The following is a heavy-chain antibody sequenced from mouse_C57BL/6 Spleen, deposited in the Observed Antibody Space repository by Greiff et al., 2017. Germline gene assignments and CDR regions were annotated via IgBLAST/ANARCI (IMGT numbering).Heavy chain of an antibody. CDR1: GFTFSDYY. V-gene: IGHV5-16*01. J-gene: IGHJ2*01. CDR3: ARHGSSYYFDY. D-gene: IGHD1-1*01. Sequence: EVQVVESEGGLVQPGSSMKLSCTASGFTFSDYYMAWVRQVPDKGLEWVANINYGGSSTYYLDSLKSRFIISRDNAKNILYLQMSSLKSEDTATYYCARHGSSYYFDYWGQGTTLTVSS. CDR2: INYGGSST.